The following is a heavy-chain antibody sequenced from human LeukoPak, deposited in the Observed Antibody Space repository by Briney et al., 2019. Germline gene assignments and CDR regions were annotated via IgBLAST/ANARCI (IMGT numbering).Heavy chain of an antibody. V-gene: IGHV1-2*02. J-gene: IGHJ4*02. CDR2: INPNSGGT. Sequence: ASVKVSCKASGYTFTGYYMHWVRQAPGQGLEWMGWINPNSGGTNYAQKFQGRVTMTRDTSISTAYMELSRLRSDDTAVYYCAQTYGSGRADDSYYFDYWGQGILVTVSS. CDR3: AQTYGSGRADDSYYFDY. CDR1: GYTFTGYY. D-gene: IGHD3-10*01.